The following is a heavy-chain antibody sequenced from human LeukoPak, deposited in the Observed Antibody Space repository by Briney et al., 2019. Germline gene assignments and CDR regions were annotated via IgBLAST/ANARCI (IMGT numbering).Heavy chain of an antibody. CDR1: GFTFSDQS. D-gene: IGHD3-10*01. CDR2: ISSNSLHI. Sequence: GGSLRLSCAASGFTFSDQSMNWVRQAPGKGLEWVSSISSNSLHIFYADSVKGRYTISRDNAKNSLYLQMNNLRAEDTAVYYCVGPDSQFDCWGQGTLVTVSS. V-gene: IGHV3-21*01. J-gene: IGHJ4*02. CDR3: VGPDSQFDC.